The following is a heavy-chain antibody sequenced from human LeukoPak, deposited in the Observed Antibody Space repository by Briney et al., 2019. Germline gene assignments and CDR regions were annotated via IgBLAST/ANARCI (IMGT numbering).Heavy chain of an antibody. Sequence: ASMKVSCKASGYTFTVYFIHWVRQAPGQWLEWMGRINPNSGATDYAQKFQGRVTMTRDTSISTAYMELSSLKSDDTAVYYCAKIGSSHDFDYWGQGTLVTVSS. CDR3: AKIGSSHDFDY. V-gene: IGHV1-2*06. J-gene: IGHJ4*02. D-gene: IGHD1-26*01. CDR2: INPNSGAT. CDR1: GYTFTVYF.